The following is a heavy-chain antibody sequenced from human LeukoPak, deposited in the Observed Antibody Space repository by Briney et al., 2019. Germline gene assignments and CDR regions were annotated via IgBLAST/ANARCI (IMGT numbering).Heavy chain of an antibody. Sequence: ASVKVSCKASGYAFTSYYMHWVRQPPGQGLEWMGIINPSGGSTSYAQKFQGRVTMTRDTSTSTVYMELSSLRSEDTAVYYCARDNRDCSGGSCYYYYYGMDVWGQGTTVTVSS. CDR2: INPSGGST. CDR1: GYAFTSYY. CDR3: ARDNRDCSGGSCYYYYYGMDV. V-gene: IGHV1-46*01. D-gene: IGHD2-15*01. J-gene: IGHJ6*02.